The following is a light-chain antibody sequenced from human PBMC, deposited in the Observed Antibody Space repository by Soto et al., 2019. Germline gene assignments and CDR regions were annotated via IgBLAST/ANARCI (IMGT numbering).Light chain of an antibody. CDR2: AAS. V-gene: IGKV1-39*01. Sequence: DIQVTQSPSSLSASVGARVTITCRASQDIKNYLNWYQRKPGTAPRLLIYAASNLHSGVPSNFSASGSGTDFALNISSLQADDFGTYDCQQGFSLPWTFGQGTKVEVK. J-gene: IGKJ1*01. CDR1: QDIKNY. CDR3: QQGFSLPWT.